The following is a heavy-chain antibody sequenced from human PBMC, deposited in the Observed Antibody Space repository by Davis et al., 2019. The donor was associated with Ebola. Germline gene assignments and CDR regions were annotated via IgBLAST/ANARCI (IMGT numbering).Heavy chain of an antibody. J-gene: IGHJ6*02. Sequence: AASVKVSCKASGYSFTTYGMHWVRQAPGQGLEWMGWINTNTGNPTYAQGFTGRFVFSLDTSVSTAYLQISSLKAEDTAVYYCARALLGWELDGGMDVWGQGTTVTVSS. V-gene: IGHV7-4-1*02. CDR3: ARALLGWELDGGMDV. CDR2: INTNTGNP. D-gene: IGHD1-26*01. CDR1: GYSFTTYG.